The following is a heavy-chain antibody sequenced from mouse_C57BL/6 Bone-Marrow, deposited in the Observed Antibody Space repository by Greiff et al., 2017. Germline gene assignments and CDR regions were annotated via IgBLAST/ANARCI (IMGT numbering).Heavy chain of an antibody. D-gene: IGHD1-1*01. CDR1: GYTFTSYW. J-gene: IGHJ4*01. V-gene: IGHV1-50*01. CDR2: IDPSDSYT. CDR3: ARARYYGSTYYAMDY. Sequence: VQLQQPGAELVKPGASVKLSCKASGYTFTSYWMQWVKQRPGQGLEWIGEIDPSDSYTNYNQKFKGKATLTVDTSSSTAYMQLSSLTSEDSAVYDCARARYYGSTYYAMDYWGQGTSVTVSS.